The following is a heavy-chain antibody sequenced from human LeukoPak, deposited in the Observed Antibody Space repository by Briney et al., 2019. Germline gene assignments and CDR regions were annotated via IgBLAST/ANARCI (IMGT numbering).Heavy chain of an antibody. D-gene: IGHD3-10*01. V-gene: IGHV1-2*02. CDR1: GYTFTDYY. J-gene: IGHJ4*02. Sequence: ASVKVSCKASGYTFTDYYMHWVRQAPGQGLEWMGWINPNSGGTNYAQKFQGRVTMTRDTSISTAYMELSRLRSDDTAVYYCARAKDGSGRGLYYFDYWGQGTLVTVSS. CDR3: ARAKDGSGRGLYYFDY. CDR2: INPNSGGT.